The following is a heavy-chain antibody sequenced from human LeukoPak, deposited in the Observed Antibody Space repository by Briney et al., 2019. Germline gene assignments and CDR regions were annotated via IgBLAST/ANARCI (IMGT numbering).Heavy chain of an antibody. CDR1: GYTFSIYG. Sequence: GASVKVSCKASGYTFSIYGINWVRQAPGQGLEWMGRITTYSGKTHYAQKFQGRVTMTTDTSTNTAFMELRSLRSDDVALYYCATDLRGNVHFDYWGQGTLVTVSS. CDR3: ATDLRGNVHFDY. J-gene: IGHJ4*02. D-gene: IGHD1-1*01. V-gene: IGHV1-18*03. CDR2: ITTYSGKT.